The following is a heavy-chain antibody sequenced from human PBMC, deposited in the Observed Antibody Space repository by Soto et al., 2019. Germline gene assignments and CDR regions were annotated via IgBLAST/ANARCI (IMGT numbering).Heavy chain of an antibody. CDR3: AHRPYYYDSSGYSAFDY. J-gene: IGHJ4*02. CDR1: GFSLSTSGVG. Sequence: QITLKESGPTLVKPTQTLTLTCTFSGFSLSTSGVGVGWIRQPPGKALEWLALIYWDDDKRYSPSLKSRLTITKDPSKNQVVLTMTNMDPVDTATYYCAHRPYYYDSSGYSAFDYWGQGTLVTVSS. D-gene: IGHD3-22*01. V-gene: IGHV2-5*02. CDR2: IYWDDDK.